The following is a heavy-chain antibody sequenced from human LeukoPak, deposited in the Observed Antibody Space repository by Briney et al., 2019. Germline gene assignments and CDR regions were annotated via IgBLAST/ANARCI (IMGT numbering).Heavy chain of an antibody. CDR1: GYTFTSYD. D-gene: IGHD1-7*01. CDR2: MNPNSGNT. CDR3: ARGDNWNCGWFDP. Sequence: GASVKVSCKASGYTFTSYDINWVRQATGQGLEWMGWMNPNSGNTGYSQKFQGRVTMTRNTSISTAYMELSSLRSEDTAVYYCARGDNWNCGWFDPWGQGTLVTVSS. V-gene: IGHV1-8*01. J-gene: IGHJ5*02.